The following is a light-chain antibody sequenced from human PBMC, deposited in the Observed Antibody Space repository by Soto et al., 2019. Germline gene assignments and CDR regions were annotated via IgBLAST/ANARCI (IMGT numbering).Light chain of an antibody. CDR1: QGIGST. J-gene: IGKJ5*01. CDR3: QQRSNWPIT. CDR2: DSS. Sequence: IVLTQSPAALSLSPGERVTLSCRASQGIGSTLAWYQQKHGQTPRLLIYDSSTRATGIPARFSGSVSGTEGTITISGLQQEDGAVYYCQQRSNWPITFGQGTRLEIK. V-gene: IGKV3D-11*03.